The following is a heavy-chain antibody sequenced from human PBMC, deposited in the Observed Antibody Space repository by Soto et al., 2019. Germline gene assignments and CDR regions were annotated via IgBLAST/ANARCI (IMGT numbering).Heavy chain of an antibody. V-gene: IGHV4-59*08. CDR3: AMLPVDAFDI. D-gene: IGHD4-4*01. Sequence: QVQLQESGPGLVKPSETLSLTCTVSGGSIRSYYWSWIRQPPGKGLEWIWYNYYSGSTNYNPSLKSRVTISVDTSKTQFSLKLTSVTAADTAVYYCAMLPVDAFDIWGQGTMVTVSS. J-gene: IGHJ3*02. CDR2: NYYSGST. CDR1: GGSIRSYY.